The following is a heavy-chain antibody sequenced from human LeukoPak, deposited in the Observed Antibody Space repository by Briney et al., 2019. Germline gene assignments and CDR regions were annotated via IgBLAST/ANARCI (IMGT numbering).Heavy chain of an antibody. CDR1: GFTFSSYG. Sequence: GGSLRLSCVASGFTFSSYGMHWVRQAPGKGLEWVAMISYDGSDKYYAESVKGRFTISRDNSKNTLYLQMNSLRPEDTAVYYCARAPDSSGYYYYFDYWGQGALVTVSS. J-gene: IGHJ4*02. V-gene: IGHV3-30*03. CDR2: ISYDGSDK. CDR3: ARAPDSSGYYYYFDY. D-gene: IGHD3-22*01.